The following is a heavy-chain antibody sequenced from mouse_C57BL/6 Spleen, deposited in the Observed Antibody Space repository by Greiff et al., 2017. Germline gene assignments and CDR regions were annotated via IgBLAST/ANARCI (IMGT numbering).Heavy chain of an antibody. CDR1: GFSLTSYG. Sequence: VQLVESGPGLVQPSQSLSITCTVSGFSLTSYGVHWVSQSPGKGLEWLGVIWRGGSTDYNADFMSRLSITKDNSKSQVFFKMNSLQADDTAIYYCAKKGIGSSLDYWGQGTTLTVSS. V-gene: IGHV2-5*01. D-gene: IGHD1-1*01. J-gene: IGHJ2*01. CDR3: AKKGIGSSLDY. CDR2: IWRGGST.